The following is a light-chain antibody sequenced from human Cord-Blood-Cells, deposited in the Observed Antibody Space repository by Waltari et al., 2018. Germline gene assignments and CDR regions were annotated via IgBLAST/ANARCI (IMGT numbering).Light chain of an antibody. CDR3: QQHSNWPLT. J-gene: IGKJ4*01. V-gene: IGKV3-11*01. CDR2: DAS. CDR1: QSVSSY. Sequence: EIVLSQSPATLSLSPGERANLSCRASQSVSSYLAVYQQKPGQAPRLLIYDASNRATGIPARLSGSGSVTDFTLTISSLEPEEFAVYYCQQHSNWPLTFGGGTKVEIK.